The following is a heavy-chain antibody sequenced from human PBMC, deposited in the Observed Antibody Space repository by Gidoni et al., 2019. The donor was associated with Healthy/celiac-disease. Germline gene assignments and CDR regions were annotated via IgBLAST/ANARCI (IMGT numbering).Heavy chain of an antibody. J-gene: IGHJ4*02. D-gene: IGHD3-22*01. V-gene: IGHV3-23*01. CDR2: ISGSGGST. Sequence: EVQLLESGGGLVQPGGSLRLSCAASGFTFSSDAMSWVRPAPGKGLEWVSAISGSGGSTYYADSVKGRFTISRDNSKNTLYLQMNSLRAEDTAVYYCAKGGLDGYYDSSGYSDYWGQGTLVTVSS. CDR3: AKGGLDGYYDSSGYSDY. CDR1: GFTFSSDA.